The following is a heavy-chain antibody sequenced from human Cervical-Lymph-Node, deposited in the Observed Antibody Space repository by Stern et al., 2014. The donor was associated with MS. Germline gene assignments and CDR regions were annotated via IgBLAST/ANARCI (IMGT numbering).Heavy chain of an antibody. V-gene: IGHV1-69*15. Sequence: VQLVESGTEVKKPGSSVRVSCKASGAPFSSNTISWVRQAPGKGLEWMGNIMPIFATTTYAEKFQDRVTITADDSTATVYMELTSLRSEDTAVYYCAKDQQLQRLSGMDFWGQGTTVAVSS. CDR2: IMPIFATT. D-gene: IGHD1-1*01. CDR3: AKDQQLQRLSGMDF. J-gene: IGHJ6*02. CDR1: GAPFSSNT.